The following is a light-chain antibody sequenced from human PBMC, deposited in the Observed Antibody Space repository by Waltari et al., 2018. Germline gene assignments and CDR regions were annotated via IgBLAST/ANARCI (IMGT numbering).Light chain of an antibody. CDR1: QSVISSY. CDR2: STS. J-gene: IGKJ1*01. CDR3: QQFGDSPPSWT. V-gene: IGKV3-20*01. Sequence: EIVLTQSPGTLSLSPGERATLSCRASQSVISSYLAWYQHKPGQAPRLLIYSTSSRATGIPDRFSGSGSGTDFTLTIRRLEPEDFAMYYCQQFGDSPPSWTFGQGTKVEIK.